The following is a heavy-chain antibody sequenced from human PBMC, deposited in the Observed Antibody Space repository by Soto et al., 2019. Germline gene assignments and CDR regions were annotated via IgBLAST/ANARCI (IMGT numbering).Heavy chain of an antibody. CDR1: GYPFTSYD. J-gene: IGHJ6*02. D-gene: IGHD6-13*01. Sequence: ASLKVSCKSSGYPFTSYDINWVRQATGQGLEWMGWMNPNSGNTGYAQKFQGRVTMTRNTSISTAYMELSSLRSEDTAVYYCARKYSSSWYTYYYYGMDVWGQGTTVTVSS. CDR2: MNPNSGNT. CDR3: ARKYSSSWYTYYYYGMDV. V-gene: IGHV1-8*01.